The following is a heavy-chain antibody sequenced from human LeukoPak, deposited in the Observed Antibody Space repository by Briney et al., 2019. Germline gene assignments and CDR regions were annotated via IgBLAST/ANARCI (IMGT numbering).Heavy chain of an antibody. V-gene: IGHV4-59*01. Sequence: SETLSLTCTVSGGSIRNYDWSWIRQPPGPGLGWLGYMDHCGSTNYNPSLKSRVTKSVDTSKNPFSLKLSSVTAADTAVYYCARDVGYGLDAFDMWGQGTMVTVSS. D-gene: IGHD5-18*01. CDR1: GGSIRNYD. J-gene: IGHJ3*02. CDR2: MDHCGST. CDR3: ARDVGYGLDAFDM.